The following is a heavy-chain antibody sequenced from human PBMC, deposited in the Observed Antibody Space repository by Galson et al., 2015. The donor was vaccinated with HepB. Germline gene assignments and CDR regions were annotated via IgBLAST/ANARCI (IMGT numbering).Heavy chain of an antibody. Sequence: SLRLSCAASGFTFSSYAMPWVRQAPGKGLEWVAVISYGGSNKYYADSVKGRFTISRDNSKNTLYLQMNSLRAEDTAVYYCGKRGGDYASSGYSDYWGQGTLVTVSS. V-gene: IGHV3-30*18. J-gene: IGHJ4*02. CDR1: GFTFSSYA. CDR2: ISYGGSNK. D-gene: IGHD3-22*01. CDR3: GKRGGDYASSGYSDY.